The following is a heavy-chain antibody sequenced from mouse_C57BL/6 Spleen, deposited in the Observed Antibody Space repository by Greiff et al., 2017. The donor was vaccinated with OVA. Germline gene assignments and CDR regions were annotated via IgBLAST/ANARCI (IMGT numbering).Heavy chain of an antibody. V-gene: IGHV1-18*01. CDR2: INPNNGGT. Sequence: VQLQQSGPELVKPGASVKIPCKASGYTFTDYNMDWVKQSHGKSLEWIGDINPNNGGTIYNQKFKGKATLTVDKSSSTAYMELRSLTSEDTAVYYCAIGGSNFLYFDVWGTGTTVTVSS. CDR1: GYTFTDYN. D-gene: IGHD2-5*01. CDR3: AIGGSNFLYFDV. J-gene: IGHJ1*03.